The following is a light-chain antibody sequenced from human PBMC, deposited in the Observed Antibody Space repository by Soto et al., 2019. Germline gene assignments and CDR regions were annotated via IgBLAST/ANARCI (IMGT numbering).Light chain of an antibody. V-gene: IGLV2-14*01. Sequence: ALTQSASVSGSPGQSITISCTGTSSDVGGYNYVSWYQQHPGKAPKLIIYDVSNRPSGVSTRFSGSKSGNTASLTISGLQAEDEADYSCSSYTSTNSWVFGGGTQLTVL. CDR3: SSYTSTNSWV. CDR2: DVS. CDR1: SSDVGGYNY. J-gene: IGLJ3*02.